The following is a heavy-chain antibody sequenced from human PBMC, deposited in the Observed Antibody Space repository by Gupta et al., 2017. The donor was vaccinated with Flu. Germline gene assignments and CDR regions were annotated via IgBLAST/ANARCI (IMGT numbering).Heavy chain of an antibody. V-gene: IGHV3-21*01. CDR1: GFTFSTYG. J-gene: IGHJ4*02. D-gene: IGHD6-19*01. CDR3: ARAWDVTVAGTFDY. Sequence: EVQLVESGGGLVKPGGSLSISCAASGFTFSTYGMNWVRQALGKGLEWVSSISSSSSYIYYADSVKGRFTISRHNAKNFVYLQMNSLRAEDTAVYYCARAWDVTVAGTFDYWGQGTLVTVSS. CDR2: ISSSSSYI.